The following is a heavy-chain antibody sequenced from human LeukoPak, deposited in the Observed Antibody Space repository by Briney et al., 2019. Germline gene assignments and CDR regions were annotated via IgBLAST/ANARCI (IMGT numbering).Heavy chain of an antibody. V-gene: IGHV1-2*02. D-gene: IGHD6-13*01. Sequence: ASVKVSCKASGYTFTGYYMHWVRQAPGQGLEWMGWINPNSGGTNYAQKFQGRVTMTRDTSISTAYMELSRLRSDDTAVYYCAREGEQQLVSSGDWFDPWGQGTLVTVSS. CDR2: INPNSGGT. J-gene: IGHJ5*02. CDR3: AREGEQQLVSSGDWFDP. CDR1: GYTFTGYY.